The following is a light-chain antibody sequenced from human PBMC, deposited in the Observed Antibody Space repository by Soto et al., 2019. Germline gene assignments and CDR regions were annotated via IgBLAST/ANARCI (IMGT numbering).Light chain of an antibody. Sequence: DIVITQSAATLSVSPGERATPSCRASQSVSSYLAWYQQEFGQAPRLLIYGASTRAAGIPARFSGSGSGTEFTLTVNSLQSEDFAVYYCQQYNNWPLTFGGGTKVDIK. V-gene: IGKV3-15*01. CDR2: GAS. CDR3: QQYNNWPLT. J-gene: IGKJ4*01. CDR1: QSVSSY.